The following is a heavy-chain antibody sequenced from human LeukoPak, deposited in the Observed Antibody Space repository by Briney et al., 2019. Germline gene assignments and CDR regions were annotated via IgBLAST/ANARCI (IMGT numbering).Heavy chain of an antibody. CDR3: ARGVHVRVYDSNPHYGHY. Sequence: ASVKVSCKASGYTFPSYYIFWVRQAPGQGLEGMGIINPRTGSTSYSQKFQGRVTMTRDMSTSTVYMELSSLRSEDTALYYCARGVHVRVYDSNPHYGHYWGQGTLVTVSS. CDR2: INPRTGST. D-gene: IGHD3-22*01. CDR1: GYTFPSYY. V-gene: IGHV1-46*01. J-gene: IGHJ4*02.